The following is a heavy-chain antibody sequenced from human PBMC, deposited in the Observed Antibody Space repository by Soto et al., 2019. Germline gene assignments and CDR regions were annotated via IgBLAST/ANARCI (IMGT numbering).Heavy chain of an antibody. Sequence: SQTLSLTCAITGDSVSSNSAGWSWVRQSPSRGLEWLGRTYYRSKWYYEYAVSVRGRITINPDTSKNQYSLQLNSVTPEDAAVYLCARGEQYSGRIFDYLGQGTLVTVYS. J-gene: IGHJ4*01. CDR3: ARGEQYSGRIFDY. CDR2: TYYRSKWYY. V-gene: IGHV6-1*01. CDR1: GDSVSSNSAG. D-gene: IGHD1-26*01.